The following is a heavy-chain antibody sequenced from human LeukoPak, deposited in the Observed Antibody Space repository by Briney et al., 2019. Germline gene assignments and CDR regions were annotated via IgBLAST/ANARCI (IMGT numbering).Heavy chain of an antibody. Sequence: PGGSLRLSCAASGFTFSSYWMSWVRQAPGKGLEWVANIKQDGSEKYYVDSVKGRFTISRDNAKNSLYLQMNSLRAEDTAVYYCARGRYDYIWGSYRYTGGYYFDYWGQGTLVTVSS. CDR1: GFTFSSYW. J-gene: IGHJ4*02. D-gene: IGHD3-16*02. CDR2: IKQDGSEK. CDR3: ARGRYDYIWGSYRYTGGYYFDY. V-gene: IGHV3-7*01.